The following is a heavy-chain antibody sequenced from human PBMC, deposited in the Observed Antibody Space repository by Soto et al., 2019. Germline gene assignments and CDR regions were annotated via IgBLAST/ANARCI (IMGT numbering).Heavy chain of an antibody. D-gene: IGHD3-9*01. V-gene: IGHV3-23*04. CDR1: GFTFSLSA. CDR3: GPGPDYDTLTGCDF. Sequence: EVQLVESGGGFVQPGESLRLSCAASGFTFSLSAMSWVRQAPGRGLEWVSSISGGGSSTDYAESVKGRFTISRDNSKNRVHRQRNSLRAEDMGVNYCGPGPDYDTLTGCDFWGQGALVTVSS. CDR2: ISGGGSST. J-gene: IGHJ4*02.